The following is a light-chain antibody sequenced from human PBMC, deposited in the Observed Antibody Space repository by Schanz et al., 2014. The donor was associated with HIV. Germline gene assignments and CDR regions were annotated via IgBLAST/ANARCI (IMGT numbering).Light chain of an antibody. V-gene: IGKV3-20*01. Sequence: EIVLTQSPGTLSLSPGERATLSCRASQSVSSSYLAWYQQKPDQAPRLLIYGASTRVTGIPARFSGSGSGTEFTLTISSLQSEDFAVYYCQQYGSSPSWTFGQGTKVEIK. J-gene: IGKJ1*01. CDR1: QSVSSSY. CDR3: QQYGSSPSWT. CDR2: GAS.